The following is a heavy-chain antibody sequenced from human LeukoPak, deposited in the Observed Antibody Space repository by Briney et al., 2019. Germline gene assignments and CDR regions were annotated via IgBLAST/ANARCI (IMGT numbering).Heavy chain of an antibody. CDR1: GGSISSGSYY. D-gene: IGHD5-18*01. Sequence: SQTLSLTCTVSGGSISSGSYYWRWIRQPAGKGLEWIGRIYTSGSTNYNPSLKSRVTISVDTSKNQFSLKLSTVTAADTAVYYCARDTAMVSLDYWGQGTLVTVSS. J-gene: IGHJ4*02. CDR2: IYTSGST. CDR3: ARDTAMVSLDY. V-gene: IGHV4-61*02.